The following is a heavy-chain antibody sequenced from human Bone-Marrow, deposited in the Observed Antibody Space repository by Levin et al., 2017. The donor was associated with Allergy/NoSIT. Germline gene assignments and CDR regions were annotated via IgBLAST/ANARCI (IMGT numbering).Heavy chain of an antibody. CDR3: ARDPARGYYDSSGYSGDH. Sequence: GGSLRLSCAASGFTFRHYTMNWVRQAPGKGLEWVSCITSSGDGTSYADSVKGRFTISRDNAKNSLYLQLNRLRDEDTAMYYCARDPARGYYDSSGYSGDHWGQGTLVTVSS. D-gene: IGHD3-22*01. V-gene: IGHV3-48*02. J-gene: IGHJ4*02. CDR2: ITSSGDGT. CDR1: GFTFRHYT.